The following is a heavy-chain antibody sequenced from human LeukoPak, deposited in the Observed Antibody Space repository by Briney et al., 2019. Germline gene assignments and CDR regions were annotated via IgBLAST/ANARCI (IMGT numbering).Heavy chain of an antibody. Sequence: PGGSLRLSCAASGFSFSNYAMSWVRQAPGKGLEWVSGISGGGGDTNYADAVKGRFTISRDNSKNRLYLQMSSLRAEDTAVYYCARESGETYYFDYWGQGTLVTVSS. V-gene: IGHV3-23*01. J-gene: IGHJ4*02. CDR1: GFSFSNYA. D-gene: IGHD1-26*01. CDR2: ISGGGGDT. CDR3: ARESGETYYFDY.